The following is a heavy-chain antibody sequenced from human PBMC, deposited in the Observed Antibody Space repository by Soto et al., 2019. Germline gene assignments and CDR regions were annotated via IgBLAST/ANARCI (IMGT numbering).Heavy chain of an antibody. D-gene: IGHD4-17*01. V-gene: IGHV4-34*01. CDR3: ARASYGDYDY. CDR2: INHSGST. Sequence: SETLSLTCAVYGVSFSGYYWSWIRQPPGKGLEWIGEINHSGSTNYNPSLKSRVTISVDTSKNQFSLKLSSVTAADTAVYYCARASYGDYDYWGQGTLVTVSS. J-gene: IGHJ4*02. CDR1: GVSFSGYY.